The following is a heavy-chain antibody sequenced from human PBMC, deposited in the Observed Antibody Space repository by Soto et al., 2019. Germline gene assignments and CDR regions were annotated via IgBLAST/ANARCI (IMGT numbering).Heavy chain of an antibody. D-gene: IGHD6-13*01. CDR3: ARAEGIAAAGRVNNWFDP. J-gene: IGHJ5*02. Sequence: VQLVESGGGVVQPGRSLRLSCAASGFTFSSYAMHWVRQAPGKGLEWVAVISYDGSNKYYADSVKGRFTISRDNSKNTLYLQMNSLRAEDTAVYYCARAEGIAAAGRVNNWFDPWGQGTLVTVSS. CDR1: GFTFSSYA. CDR2: ISYDGSNK. V-gene: IGHV3-30-3*01.